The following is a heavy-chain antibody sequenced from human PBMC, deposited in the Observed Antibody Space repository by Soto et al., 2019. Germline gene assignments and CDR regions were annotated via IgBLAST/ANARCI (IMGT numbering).Heavy chain of an antibody. D-gene: IGHD6-13*01. J-gene: IGHJ4*02. V-gene: IGHV4-59*01. CDR2: IYYTGST. Sequence: PSETLSLTCTVSGDSINNYYWSWIRQPPGKRLEWIGYIYYTGSTTYNPSLESRVTMSVDTSKNQFSLNLRSVNAADTAVYYCAKYRRTAAEGYTLDFWGRGTLVTVSS. CDR3: AKYRRTAAEGYTLDF. CDR1: GDSINNYY.